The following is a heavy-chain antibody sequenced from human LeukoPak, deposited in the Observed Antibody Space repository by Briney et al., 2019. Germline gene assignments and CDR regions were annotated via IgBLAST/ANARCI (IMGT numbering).Heavy chain of an antibody. D-gene: IGHD6-19*01. Sequence: PGGSLRLSCVASGFTFDDYAMHWVRQAPGKGLEWVSSISWNSGSTGYADSVKGRFTISRDNAKNSLYLQMNSLRAEDTAVYYCARDHLLVSGWLLPVYFDYWGQGTLVTVSS. J-gene: IGHJ4*02. CDR1: GFTFDDYA. V-gene: IGHV3-9*01. CDR3: ARDHLLVSGWLLPVYFDY. CDR2: ISWNSGST.